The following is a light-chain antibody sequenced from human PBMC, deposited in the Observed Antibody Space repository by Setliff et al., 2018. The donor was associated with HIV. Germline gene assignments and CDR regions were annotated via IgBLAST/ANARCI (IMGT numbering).Light chain of an antibody. CDR1: SSDVGGYNY. CDR3: FSYGGDGVRM. CDR2: EVS. V-gene: IGLV2-11*01. Sequence: QSALTQPRSVSGSPGQSVTISCIGTSSDVGGYNYVSWYQQHPGKAPKLIIFEVSKRPSGVPNRFSGSKSGNTASLTVSGLLAEYEADYYCFSYGGDGVRMFGGGTKVTVL. J-gene: IGLJ3*02.